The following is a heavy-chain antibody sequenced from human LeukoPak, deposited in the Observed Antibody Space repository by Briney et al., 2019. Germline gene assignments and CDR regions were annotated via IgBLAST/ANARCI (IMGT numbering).Heavy chain of an antibody. CDR1: GGSISSSSYY. Sequence: SGTLSLTCTVSGGSISSSSYYWGWIRQPPGKGLEWIGSIYYSGSTYYNPSLKSRVTISVDTSKNQFSLKLSSVTAADTAVYYCARMRSIAAAGTRYYGMDVWGQGTTVTVSS. V-gene: IGHV4-39*01. CDR2: IYYSGST. J-gene: IGHJ6*02. CDR3: ARMRSIAAAGTRYYGMDV. D-gene: IGHD6-13*01.